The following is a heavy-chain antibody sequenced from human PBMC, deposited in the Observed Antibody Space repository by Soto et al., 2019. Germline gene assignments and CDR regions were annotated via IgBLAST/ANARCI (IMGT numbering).Heavy chain of an antibody. CDR2: INPDSGGT. CDR1: GYTFTSYF. D-gene: IGHD6-25*01. Sequence: ASVKVSCKASGYTFTSYFIHWVRQAPGQGLEWMGRINPDSGGTNYAQKFQGWVTMTRDTSISTAYMELSRLRSDDTAVYYCAREIASSGGSLIGFYYGMDVWGQGTTVTVSS. J-gene: IGHJ6*02. V-gene: IGHV1-2*04. CDR3: AREIASSGGSLIGFYYGMDV.